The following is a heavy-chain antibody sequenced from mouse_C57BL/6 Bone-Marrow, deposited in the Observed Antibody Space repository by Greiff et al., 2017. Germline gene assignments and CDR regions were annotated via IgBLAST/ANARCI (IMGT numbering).Heavy chain of an antibody. V-gene: IGHV2-6*01. CDR3: ASLIWDGFAY. CDR2: IWGVGST. D-gene: IGHD4-1*01. Sequence: VQLQQSGPGLVAPSQSLSITCTVSGFSLTSYGVDWVRQSPGKGLAWLGVIWGVGSTNYNSALKSRLSISKDNSKSHVFFKMNSLQTYYTSMYYCASLIWDGFAYWGLGTLVTVSA. CDR1: GFSLTSYG. J-gene: IGHJ3*01.